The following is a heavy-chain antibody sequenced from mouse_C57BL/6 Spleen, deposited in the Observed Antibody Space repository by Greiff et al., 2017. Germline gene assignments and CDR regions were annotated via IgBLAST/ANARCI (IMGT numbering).Heavy chain of an antibody. CDR1: GYAFSSSW. CDR3: ARDSNSAMDY. J-gene: IGHJ4*01. D-gene: IGHD2-5*01. V-gene: IGHV1-82*01. CDR2: IYPGDGDT. Sequence: VQLQQSGPELVKPGASVKISCKASGYAFSSSWMNWVKQRPGRGLEWIGRIYPGDGDTNYNGKFKGKATLTADKSSSTAYMQLSSLTSEDSAVYFCARDSNSAMDYWGQGTSVTVSS.